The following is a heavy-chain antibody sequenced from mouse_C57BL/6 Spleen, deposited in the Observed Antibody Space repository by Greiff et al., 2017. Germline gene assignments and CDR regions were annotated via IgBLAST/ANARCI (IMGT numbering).Heavy chain of an antibody. CDR2: INPNNGGT. CDR1: GYTFTDYN. V-gene: IGHV1-18*01. J-gene: IGHJ1*03. CDR3: ARGGYGSWYFEV. Sequence: VQLKESGPELVKPGASVKIPCKASGYTFTDYNMDWVKQSHGKSLEWIGDINPNNGGTIYNQKFKGKATLTVDKSSSTAYMELRSLTSEDTAVYYCARGGYGSWYFEVWGTGTTGTVSS. D-gene: IGHD2-14*01.